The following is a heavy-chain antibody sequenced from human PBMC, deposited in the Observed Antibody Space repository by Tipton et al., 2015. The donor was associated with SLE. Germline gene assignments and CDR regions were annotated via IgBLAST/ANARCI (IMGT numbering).Heavy chain of an antibody. V-gene: IGHV4-4*09. D-gene: IGHD6-6*01. CDR1: GGSISSYH. CDR3: ARHDGSSSSYGMDV. CDR2: IYTSGST. J-gene: IGHJ6*02. Sequence: TLSLTCTVSGGSISSYHWSWIRQPPGKGLEWIGYIYTSGSTNYNPSLKSRVTISVDTSKNQFSLKLSSVTAADTAVYYCARHDGSSSSYGMDVWGQGTTVTVSS.